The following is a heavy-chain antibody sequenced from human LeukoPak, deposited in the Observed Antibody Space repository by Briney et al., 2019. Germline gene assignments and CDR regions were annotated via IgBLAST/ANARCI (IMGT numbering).Heavy chain of an antibody. Sequence: GASVKVSCKASGYTFTGYYMHWVRQAPGQGLEWMGRINPNSGGTNYAQKFQGRVTMTRDTSISTAYMGLSRLRSDDTAVYYCARDVHDYGDHGEYWGQGTLVTVSS. CDR2: INPNSGGT. CDR1: GYTFTGYY. V-gene: IGHV1-2*06. D-gene: IGHD4-17*01. CDR3: ARDVHDYGDHGEY. J-gene: IGHJ4*02.